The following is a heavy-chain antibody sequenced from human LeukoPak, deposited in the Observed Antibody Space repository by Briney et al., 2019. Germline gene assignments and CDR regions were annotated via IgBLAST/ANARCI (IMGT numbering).Heavy chain of an antibody. V-gene: IGHV4-30-4*01. Sequence: SETLSLTCTVSGVSISSGDYHWNWIRQPPGRGLEWIGYISYSGNTYYNPSLKSRLTISLDTSRSQISLRLSSVTAADTAVYYCAREKVPENNYSYGMDVWGQGTTVTVSS. D-gene: IGHD2-2*01. J-gene: IGHJ6*02. CDR2: ISYSGNT. CDR1: GVSISSGDYH. CDR3: AREKVPENNYSYGMDV.